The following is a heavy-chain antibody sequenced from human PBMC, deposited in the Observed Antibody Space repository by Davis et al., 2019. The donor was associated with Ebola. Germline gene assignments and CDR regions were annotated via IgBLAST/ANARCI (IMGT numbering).Heavy chain of an antibody. V-gene: IGHV4-39*01. CDR3: ARTDSSAMWMRGDVAFDI. CDR2: IYYSGST. Sequence: MPSETLSLTCTVSGGSISSSSYYWVWIRQPPGKVPEWIGSIYYSGSTFYNPSLKSRVTIYVDTSKNQFSLKLSSVTAADTAVYYCARTDSSAMWMRGDVAFDIWGQGTMVTVSS. D-gene: IGHD3-22*01. CDR1: GGSISSSSYY. J-gene: IGHJ3*02.